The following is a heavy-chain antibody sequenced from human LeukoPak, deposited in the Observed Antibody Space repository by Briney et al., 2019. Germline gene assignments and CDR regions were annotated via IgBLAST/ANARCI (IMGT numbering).Heavy chain of an antibody. V-gene: IGHV3-66*01. CDR1: GFTVSSNY. CDR2: IYSGGST. CDR3: ARDRGYSYGWDYYYYYGMDV. Sequence: PGGSLRLSCAASGFTVSSNYMSWVRQAPGKGLEWVSVIYSGGSTYYADSVKGRFTISRDNSKNTLYLQMNSLRAEDTAVYYCARDRGYSYGWDYYYYYGMDVRGQGTTVTVSS. D-gene: IGHD5-18*01. J-gene: IGHJ6*02.